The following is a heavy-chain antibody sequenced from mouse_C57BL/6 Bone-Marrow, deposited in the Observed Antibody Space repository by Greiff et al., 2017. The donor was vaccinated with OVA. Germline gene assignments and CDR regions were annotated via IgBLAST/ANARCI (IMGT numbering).Heavy chain of an antibody. CDR3: AADSNYYAMDY. D-gene: IGHD3-2*01. CDR1: GYIFTSYW. Sequence: QVQLQQSGTELVKPGASVKVSCKASGYIFTSYWMHWVKQRPGQGLEWIGNINPSNGGTNYNEKFKSKATLTVDKSSSTAYMQHSRLTSEDSAVYYCAADSNYYAMDYWGQGTSVTVSS. J-gene: IGHJ4*01. CDR2: INPSNGGT. V-gene: IGHV1-53*01.